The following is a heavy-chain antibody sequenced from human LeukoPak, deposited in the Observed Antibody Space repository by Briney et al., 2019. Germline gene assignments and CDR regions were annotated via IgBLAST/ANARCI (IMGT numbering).Heavy chain of an antibody. CDR1: GGSISSSSYY. V-gene: IGHV4-39*01. CDR3: ARLHYGGNYGYYYYYMDV. J-gene: IGHJ6*03. CDR2: IYYTGST. Sequence: SETLSLTCTVSGGSISSSSYYWGWIRQPPGKGLEWIGSIYYTGSTYYNPSLKSRVTISVDTSKNQFSLKLSSVAAADTAVYYCARLHYGGNYGYYYYYMDVWGKGTTVTISS. D-gene: IGHD4-23*01.